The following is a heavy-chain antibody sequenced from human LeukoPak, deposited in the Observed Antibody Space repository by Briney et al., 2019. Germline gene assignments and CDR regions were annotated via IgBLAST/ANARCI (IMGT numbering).Heavy chain of an antibody. CDR2: IIPIFGTA. CDR3: ARAPHYYDSSGYYRNKWYFDL. CDR1: GGTFSSYA. D-gene: IGHD3-22*01. J-gene: IGHJ2*01. Sequence: SVKVSCKASGGTFSSYAISWVRQAPGQWLEWMGGIIPIFGTANYAQKFQGRVTITADESTSTAYMELSSLRSEDTAVYYCARAPHYYDSSGYYRNKWYFDLWGRGTLVTVSS. V-gene: IGHV1-69*13.